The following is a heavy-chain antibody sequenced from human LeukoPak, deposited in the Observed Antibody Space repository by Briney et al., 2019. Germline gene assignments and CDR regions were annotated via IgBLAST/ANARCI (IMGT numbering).Heavy chain of an antibody. J-gene: IGHJ3*02. CDR3: ARVGLYCSSTSCYYAGFGAFDI. D-gene: IGHD2-2*01. V-gene: IGHV1-46*01. CDR1: GYTFTSYY. Sequence: ASVKVSCKASGYTFTSYYMHWVRQAPGQGLEWMGIINPSGGSTSYAQKFQGRVTMTRDTSTSTVYMELSSLRSEDTAVYYCARVGLYCSSTSCYYAGFGAFDIWGQGTVVTVSS. CDR2: INPSGGST.